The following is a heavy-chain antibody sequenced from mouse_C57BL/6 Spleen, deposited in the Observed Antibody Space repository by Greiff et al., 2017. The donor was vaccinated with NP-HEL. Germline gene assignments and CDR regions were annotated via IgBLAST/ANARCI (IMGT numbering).Heavy chain of an antibody. J-gene: IGHJ3*01. CDR3: ARSGDGSSSWFAY. V-gene: IGHV1-82*01. D-gene: IGHD1-1*01. CDR1: GYAFSSSW. CDR2: IYPGDGDT. Sequence: QVQLQQSGPELVKPGASVKISCKASGYAFSSSWMNWVKQRPGKGLEWIGRIYPGDGDTNYNGKFKGKATLTADKSSSTAYMQLSSLTSEDSAVYFCARSGDGSSSWFAYWGQGTLVTVSA.